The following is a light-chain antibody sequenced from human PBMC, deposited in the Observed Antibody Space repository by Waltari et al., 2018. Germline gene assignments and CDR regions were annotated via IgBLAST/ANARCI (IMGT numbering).Light chain of an antibody. CDR1: NNDVWNNNH. CDR2: AVS. V-gene: IGLV2-23*02. Sequence: HSALTQPASVSGSPGQSITISCSGTNNDVWNNNHVSWYQQHPGRVPKLIISAVSDRPSGVSDRFSGSKSGNTASLTISGLQPDDEADYYCFSYTRSITFVFGGGTKLTVL. J-gene: IGLJ2*01. CDR3: FSYTRSITFV.